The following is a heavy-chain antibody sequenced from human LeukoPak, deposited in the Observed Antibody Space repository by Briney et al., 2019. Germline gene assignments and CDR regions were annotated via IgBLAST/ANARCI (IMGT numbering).Heavy chain of an antibody. CDR2: IWYDGSNK. J-gene: IGHJ4*02. D-gene: IGHD6-19*01. CDR3: ARGPSDSSGWYAGFDY. V-gene: IGHV3-33*01. Sequence: GGSLRPSCAASGFTFSSYGMHWVRQAPGKGLEWVAVIWYDGSNKYYADSVKGRFTISRDNSKNTLYLQMNSLRAEDTAVYYCARGPSDSSGWYAGFDYWGQGTLVTVSS. CDR1: GFTFSSYG.